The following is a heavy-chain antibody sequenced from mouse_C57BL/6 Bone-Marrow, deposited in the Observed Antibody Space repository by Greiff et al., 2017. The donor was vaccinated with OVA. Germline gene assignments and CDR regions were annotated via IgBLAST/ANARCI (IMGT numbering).Heavy chain of an antibody. CDR3: ARSDYDYFDY. Sequence: EVKVVESGGGLVKPGGSLKLSCAASGFTFSDYGMHWVRQAPETGLEWVAYISGGSSTIYYADTVKGRFTISRDNAKNTLFLQMTSLRSEDTAMDYCARSDYDYFDYWGQGTTLTVSS. D-gene: IGHD2-4*01. J-gene: IGHJ2*01. CDR1: GFTFSDYG. V-gene: IGHV5-17*01. CDR2: ISGGSSTI.